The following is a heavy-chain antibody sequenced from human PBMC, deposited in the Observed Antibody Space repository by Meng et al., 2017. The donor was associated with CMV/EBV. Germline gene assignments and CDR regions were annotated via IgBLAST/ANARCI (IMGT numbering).Heavy chain of an antibody. V-gene: IGHV3-30*04. J-gene: IGHJ6*02. CDR3: ARAYDFWSMGYYYYGMDV. CDR1: GFTFSSYA. CDR2: ISYDGSNK. D-gene: IGHD3-3*01. Sequence: GESLKISCAASGFTFSSYAMHWVRQAPGKGLEWVAVISYDGSNKYYADSVKGRFTISRDNSKNTLYLQMNSLRAEDTAVYYCARAYDFWSMGYYYYGMDVWGQGTTVTVSS.